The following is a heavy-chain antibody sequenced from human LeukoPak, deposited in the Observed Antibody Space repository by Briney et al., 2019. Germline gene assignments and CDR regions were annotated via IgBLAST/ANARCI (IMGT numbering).Heavy chain of an antibody. CDR1: GYPISSGYY. CDR3: ARLRNNYNDNGDFPRY. J-gene: IGHJ4*02. Sequence: SETLSLTCAVSGYPISSGYYWGWIRQPPGKGLEWIGHIYHSGTTYYKPSLKSRVTISVDTSKNQFSLRLNPVTAADTAVYYCARLRNNYNDNGDFPRYWGQGTLVTVSS. D-gene: IGHD4-17*01. V-gene: IGHV4-38-2*01. CDR2: IYHSGTT.